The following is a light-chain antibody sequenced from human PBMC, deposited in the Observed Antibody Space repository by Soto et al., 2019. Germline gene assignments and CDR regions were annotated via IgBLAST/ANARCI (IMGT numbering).Light chain of an antibody. CDR2: DAS. CDR3: QQRSNWL. J-gene: IGKJ3*01. Sequence: VLTQSPVTLSLSPGEGATLSCRASQSVGSNLAWYQQTPGQSPRLLIYDASNRATGIPARFSGSGSGTDFTLTISSLEPEDFAVYYCQQRSNWLFGPGTKVDNK. CDR1: QSVGSN. V-gene: IGKV3-11*01.